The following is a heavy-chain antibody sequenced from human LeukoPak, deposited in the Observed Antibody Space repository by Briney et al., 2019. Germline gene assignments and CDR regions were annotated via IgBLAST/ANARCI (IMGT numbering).Heavy chain of an antibody. Sequence: GRSLRLSCAAPGFTFISHGIHWVRQAPGKGLEWVAVISYAGSDKYYADSVKGRFTISRDNSKNTLYLQMNSLRAEDTAVYYCAKSSSGGWYLLGDAFDIWSQGTLVTVSS. CDR3: AKSSSGGWYLLGDAFDI. CDR2: ISYAGSDK. CDR1: GFTFISHG. V-gene: IGHV3-30*18. J-gene: IGHJ3*02. D-gene: IGHD6-19*01.